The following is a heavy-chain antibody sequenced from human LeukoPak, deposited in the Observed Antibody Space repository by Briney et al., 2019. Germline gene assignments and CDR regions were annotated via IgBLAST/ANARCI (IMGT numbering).Heavy chain of an antibody. D-gene: IGHD3-10*01. J-gene: IGHJ4*02. CDR3: ARGLGNRLFDY. V-gene: IGHV4-34*01. CDR2: INHSGST. Sequence: SETLSLTCAVYGDSFSGYYWSWIRQPPGKGLECNGEINHSGSTNYNPSLKRRVTISVDTSKNQSSLKLSSVTAADTAVYYCARGLGNRLFDYWGQGTLVTVSS. CDR1: GDSFSGYY.